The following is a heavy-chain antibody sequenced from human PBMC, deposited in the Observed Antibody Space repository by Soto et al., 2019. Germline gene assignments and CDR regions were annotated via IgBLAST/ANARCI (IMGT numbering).Heavy chain of an antibody. CDR1: GWTFSGYF. Sequence: PSEPLSLTYAVYGWTFSGYFWSCIRQPPGKGLEWIGEINHSGSTNYNPSLKSRVTISVDTSKNQFSLKLSSVTAADTAVYYCARGPPVWSGYYRAYYYSMDVWGKGT. D-gene: IGHD3-3*01. V-gene: IGHV4-34*01. CDR2: INHSGST. J-gene: IGHJ6*03. CDR3: ARGPPVWSGYYRAYYYSMDV.